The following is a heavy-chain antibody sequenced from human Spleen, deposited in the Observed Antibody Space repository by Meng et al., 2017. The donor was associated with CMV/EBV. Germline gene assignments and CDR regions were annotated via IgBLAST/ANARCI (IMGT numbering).Heavy chain of an antibody. CDR3: ARDPRYGSGSYYKDYYYYYGMDV. CDR1: GFTFSGFG. J-gene: IGHJ6*02. CDR2: ISGSGRMI. V-gene: IGHV3-48*04. Sequence: GGSLRLSCAASGFTFSGFGMNWVRQAPGKGLEWISYISGSGRMIDYADSVKGRFTISRDNAKNSLYLRMNSLRAEDTAVYYCARDPRYGSGSYYKDYYYYYGMDVWGQGTTVTVSS. D-gene: IGHD3-10*01.